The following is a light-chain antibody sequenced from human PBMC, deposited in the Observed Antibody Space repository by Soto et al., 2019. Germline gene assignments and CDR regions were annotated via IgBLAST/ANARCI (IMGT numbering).Light chain of an antibody. V-gene: IGLV2-23*01. Sequence: QSALTQPASVSGSPGQSITISCTGTSGDVRTYNLVSWYQQHPGKAPKLLIYEGSKRPSGVSNRFSGSKSGNTASLTIYGLQAEDEADYYCCSYAGANTFWVFGGGTKLTVL. CDR1: SGDVRTYNL. CDR3: CSYAGANTFWV. J-gene: IGLJ3*02. CDR2: EGS.